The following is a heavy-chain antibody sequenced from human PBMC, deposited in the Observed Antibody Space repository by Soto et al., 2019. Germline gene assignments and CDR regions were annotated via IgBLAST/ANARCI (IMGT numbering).Heavy chain of an antibody. J-gene: IGHJ4*02. CDR1: GFTFSSYA. CDR2: ISGSGGST. CDR3: AKVRYGGNLYFDY. D-gene: IGHD2-21*02. Sequence: GGSLRLSCAASGFTFSSYAMSWVRQAPGKGLEWVSAISGSGGSTYYADSVKGRFTISRDNSKNTLYLQMNSLRAEDTAIYYCAKVRYGGNLYFDYWGQGTLVTVSS. V-gene: IGHV3-23*01.